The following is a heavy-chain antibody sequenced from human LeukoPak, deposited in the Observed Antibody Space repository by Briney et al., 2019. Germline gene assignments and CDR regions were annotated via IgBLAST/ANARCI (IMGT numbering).Heavy chain of an antibody. CDR1: GYTFTGSY. CDR3: AALWGYGHENFGY. Sequence: ASVKVSCKASGYTFTGSYMHWVRQAPGQGLEWMGWVNPHSGVTHYAQKFQGRVTMTRDTSISTAYMEVSRLRSDDTAVYYCAALWGYGHENFGYWGQGTLVTVS. CDR2: VNPHSGVT. J-gene: IGHJ4*02. V-gene: IGHV1-2*02. D-gene: IGHD5-18*01.